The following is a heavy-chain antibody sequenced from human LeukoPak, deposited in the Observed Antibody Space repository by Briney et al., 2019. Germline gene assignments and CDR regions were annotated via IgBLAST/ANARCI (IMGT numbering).Heavy chain of an antibody. Sequence: EASVKVSCKASGGTFSSYAISWVRQAPGQGLEWMGGIIPIFGTANHAQKFQGRVTITADESTSTAYMELSSLRSEDTAVYFFAGDRGCGGDCYLDYYGMDGWGQGTTVTVSS. V-gene: IGHV1-69*13. CDR3: AGDRGCGGDCYLDYYGMDG. J-gene: IGHJ6*02. CDR2: IIPIFGTA. CDR1: GGTFSSYA. D-gene: IGHD2-21*02.